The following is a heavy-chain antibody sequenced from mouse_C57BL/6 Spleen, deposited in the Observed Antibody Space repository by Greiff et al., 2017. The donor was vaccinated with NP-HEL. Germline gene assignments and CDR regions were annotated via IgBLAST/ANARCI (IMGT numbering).Heavy chain of an antibody. Sequence: VQLQQSGAELVKPGASVKISCKASGYAFSSYWMNWVKQRPGKGLEWIGQIYPGDGDTNYNGKFKGKATLTADKSSSTAYMQLSSLTSEDSAVYFCARSPLYDYDGYYAMDYWGQGTSVTVSS. V-gene: IGHV1-80*01. D-gene: IGHD2-4*01. CDR1: GYAFSSYW. J-gene: IGHJ4*01. CDR3: ARSPLYDYDGYYAMDY. CDR2: IYPGDGDT.